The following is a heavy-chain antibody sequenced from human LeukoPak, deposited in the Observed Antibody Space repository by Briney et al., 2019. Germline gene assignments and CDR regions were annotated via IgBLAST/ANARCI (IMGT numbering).Heavy chain of an antibody. CDR3: ARRDYSSGWSFDK. CDR1: GGSISNYH. CDR2: IHTSGGT. D-gene: IGHD6-19*01. Sequence: PSETLSLTCTVSGGSISNYHWTWIRQPAGKGLEWIGQIHTSGGTNYNPPLESRVTMSIDTPENHVSLTMRSVTAADTAVYYCARRDYSSGWSFDKWGQGTLVTPSS. J-gene: IGHJ4*02. V-gene: IGHV4-4*07.